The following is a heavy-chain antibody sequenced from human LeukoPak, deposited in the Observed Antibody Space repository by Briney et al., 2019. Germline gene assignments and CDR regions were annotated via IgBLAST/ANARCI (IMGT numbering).Heavy chain of an antibody. V-gene: IGHV3-23*01. D-gene: IGHD3-9*01. CDR2: ISGSGGST. J-gene: IGHJ4*02. CDR3: AKDFGDILTGYYEDY. CDR1: GFTFSSYA. Sequence: GGSLRLSCAASGFTFSSYAMSWVRQAPGKGLEWVSAISGSGGSTYYADSVKGRFTISRDNSKNTLYLQVNSLRAEDTAVYYCAKDFGDILTGYYEDYWGQGTLVTVSS.